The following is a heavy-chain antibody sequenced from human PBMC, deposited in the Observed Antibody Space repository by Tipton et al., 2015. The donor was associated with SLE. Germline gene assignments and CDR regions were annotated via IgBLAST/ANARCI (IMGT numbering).Heavy chain of an antibody. V-gene: IGHV3-74*01. CDR1: GFTFTDYW. CDR3: ARTWRDSRGQDYLDY. D-gene: IGHD3-22*01. Sequence: SLRLSCAASGFTFTDYWMHWVRQAPGKGLEWVSRLKIDGSSSSYADSVKGRFTISRDNARNSLYLQMDSLRVEDTAVYYCARTWRDSRGQDYLDYWGQGTLVTVSS. J-gene: IGHJ4*02. CDR2: LKIDGSSS.